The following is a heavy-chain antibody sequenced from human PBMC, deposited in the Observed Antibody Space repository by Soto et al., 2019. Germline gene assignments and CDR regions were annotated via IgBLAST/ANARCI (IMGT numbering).Heavy chain of an antibody. Sequence: VQLVESGGGVVQPGRSLRLSCAASGFTFSSYAMHWVRQAPGKGLEWVAVISYDGSNKYYADSVKGRFTISRDNSKNTLYLQMNSLRAEDTAVYYCARDHSSGWYYGMDVWGQGTTVTVSS. D-gene: IGHD6-19*01. V-gene: IGHV3-30-3*01. CDR2: ISYDGSNK. CDR1: GFTFSSYA. J-gene: IGHJ6*02. CDR3: ARDHSSGWYYGMDV.